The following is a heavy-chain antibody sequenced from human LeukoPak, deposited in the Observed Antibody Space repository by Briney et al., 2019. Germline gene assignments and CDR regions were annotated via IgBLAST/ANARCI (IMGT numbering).Heavy chain of an antibody. V-gene: IGHV4-38-2*02. CDR2: IYHTGST. CDR1: GGSISGYY. CDR3: ARLSVSLNAFDM. J-gene: IGHJ3*02. Sequence: PSETLSLTCTVSGGSISGYYWGWIRQPPGKGLEWIGNIYHTGSTYYNVSLHSRVTISLDTSNNQFSLKLNSVTAADTAVYYCARLSVSLNAFDMWGQGTMVTVSS.